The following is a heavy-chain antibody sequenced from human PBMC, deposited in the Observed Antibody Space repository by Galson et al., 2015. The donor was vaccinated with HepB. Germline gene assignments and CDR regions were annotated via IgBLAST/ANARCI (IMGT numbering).Heavy chain of an antibody. V-gene: IGHV4-59*13. CDR1: GGSISGYY. CDR3: ARRDGWDSNYWFDP. CDR2: IYYSGST. J-gene: IGHJ5*02. Sequence: SETLSLTCTVSGGSISGYYWTWIRQPPGKGLEWIGNIYYSGSTNYHLFLKSRVAISVDMSKNQFSLKLTSVTAADTAMYYCARRDGWDSNYWFDPWGQGTLVTVSS. D-gene: IGHD4-11*01.